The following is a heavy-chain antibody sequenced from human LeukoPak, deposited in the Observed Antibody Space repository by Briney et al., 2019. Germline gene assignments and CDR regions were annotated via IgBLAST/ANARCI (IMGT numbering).Heavy chain of an antibody. CDR2: IYYSGST. D-gene: IGHD4-17*01. CDR3: ARDLVKEGDYVRWFDP. CDR1: GGSISSGGYY. J-gene: IGHJ5*02. V-gene: IGHV4-31*03. Sequence: SETLSLTCTVSGGSISSGGYYWSWIRQHPGKGLEWIGYIYYSGSTYYNPSLKSRVTISVDTSKNQFSLKLSSVTAADSAVYYCARDLVKEGDYVRWFDPWGQGTLVTVSS.